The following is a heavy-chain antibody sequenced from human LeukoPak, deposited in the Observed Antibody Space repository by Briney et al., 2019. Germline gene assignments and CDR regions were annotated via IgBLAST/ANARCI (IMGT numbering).Heavy chain of an antibody. CDR3: AKQISAVAGTGGFDY. Sequence: GESLKISCKGSGYSFTSYWIGWVRQMPGKGLQWMGIIYPGDSDTRYSPSFHGQVTLSADKSISTAYLQWSSLKASDTAMYYCAKQISAVAGTGGFDYWGQGTLVTVSS. V-gene: IGHV5-51*01. CDR2: IYPGDSDT. J-gene: IGHJ4*02. CDR1: GYSFTSYW. D-gene: IGHD6-19*01.